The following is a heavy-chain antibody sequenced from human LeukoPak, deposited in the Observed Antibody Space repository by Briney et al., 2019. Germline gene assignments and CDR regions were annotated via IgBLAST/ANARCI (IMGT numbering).Heavy chain of an antibody. J-gene: IGHJ6*02. CDR3: AGYCSSASCHRGSYYGMDG. D-gene: IGHD2-2*01. CDR2: IKQDGTER. CDR1: RFTFGTYW. Sequence: GGSLRLSCAASRFTFGTYWMSWGRQAPGKGLEWVAHIKQDGTERFYADSVEGRFTISRDNAKNSLYLQMNSLRAEDTAVCYCAGYCSSASCHRGSYYGMDGWGQGTTVTVSS. V-gene: IGHV3-7*01.